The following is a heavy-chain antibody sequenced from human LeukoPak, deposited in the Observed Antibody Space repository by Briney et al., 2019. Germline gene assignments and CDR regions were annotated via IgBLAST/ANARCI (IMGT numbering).Heavy chain of an antibody. CDR3: ARPTVTTPLGY. CDR1: GFTFSSYS. J-gene: IGHJ4*02. D-gene: IGHD4-17*01. CDR2: ISSSSSTI. Sequence: LPGGSLRLSCAASGFTFSSYSMNWVRQAPGKGLEWVSYISSSSSTIYYAGSVKGRFTISRDNAKNSLYLQMNSLRAEDTAVCYCARPTVTTPLGYWGQGTLVTVSS. V-gene: IGHV3-48*04.